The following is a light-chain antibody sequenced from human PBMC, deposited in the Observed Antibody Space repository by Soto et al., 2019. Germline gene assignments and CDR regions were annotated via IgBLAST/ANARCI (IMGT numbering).Light chain of an antibody. CDR2: GAT. J-gene: IGKJ4*01. Sequence: EIVLTQSTGTLSVPLGETATLSCRASQTVSSNYVAWYQQKPGQAPRLLIYGATNRATGVPDNFSGGGSGTAFTLTIFSLEPEDTAIYSCQQYGSSPPTFGGGTKVEIK. CDR3: QQYGSSPPT. CDR1: QTVSSNY. V-gene: IGKV3-20*01.